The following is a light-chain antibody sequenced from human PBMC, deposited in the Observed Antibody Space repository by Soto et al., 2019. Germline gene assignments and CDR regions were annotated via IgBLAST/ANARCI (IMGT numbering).Light chain of an antibody. CDR2: DAA. CDR1: QSVSSY. Sequence: EIVLTQSPATLSLSPGERATLSCRASQSVSSYLAWYQQKPGQAPRLLIYDAANRATGIPARSSGSGSWTDLTLTISSLEPEDFSVYYCQQRSNWLWTFGQATKVDIK. CDR3: QQRSNWLWT. J-gene: IGKJ1*01. V-gene: IGKV3-11*01.